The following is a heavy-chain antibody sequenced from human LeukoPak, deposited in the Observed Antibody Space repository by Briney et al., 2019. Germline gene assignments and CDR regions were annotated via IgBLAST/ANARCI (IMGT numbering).Heavy chain of an antibody. CDR1: GFTFSNYA. D-gene: IGHD2-15*01. Sequence: GGSLRLSCAASGFTFSNYAMSWVRQAPGKGLEWVSAISGSGDNTYYADSVKGRFTVSRDNSKNTLYVQMKSLRAEDTAVYYCASNTRYCSGGNCYSGILGYFQHWGQSTLVTVSS. CDR3: ASNTRYCSGGNCYSGILGYFQH. J-gene: IGHJ1*01. CDR2: ISGSGDNT. V-gene: IGHV3-23*01.